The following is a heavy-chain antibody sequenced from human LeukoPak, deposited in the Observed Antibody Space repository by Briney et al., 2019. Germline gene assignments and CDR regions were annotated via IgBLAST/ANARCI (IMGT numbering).Heavy chain of an antibody. D-gene: IGHD2/OR15-2a*01. J-gene: IGHJ4*02. CDR1: GGSISSYY. V-gene: IGHV4-59*08. CDR2: IYYSGST. CDR3: AGHHPRNTVDF. Sequence: TSETLSLTCTVSGGSISSYYWSWIRQPPGKGLEWIGYIYYSGSTNYNPSLKSRVTISLDTSKNQFSLKLSSVTAADTAVYYCAGHHPRNTVDFWGQGTLVTVSS.